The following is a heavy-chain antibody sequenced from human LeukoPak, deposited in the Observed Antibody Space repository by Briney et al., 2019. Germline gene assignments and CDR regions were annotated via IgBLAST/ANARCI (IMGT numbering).Heavy chain of an antibody. V-gene: IGHV1-58*02. CDR1: GFTLSSSA. J-gene: IGHJ4*02. D-gene: IGHD2-21*01. CDR3: AAYCGVYCLNDY. CDR2: IVIGSGNT. Sequence: SVKVSCKASGFTLSSSAMQWVRQARRQGLEWVGWIVIGSGNTNYAQKFQERVTITRDMSTSTAYMELSSLRSKDTAVYYCAAYCGVYCLNDYWGPGTLVTVSS.